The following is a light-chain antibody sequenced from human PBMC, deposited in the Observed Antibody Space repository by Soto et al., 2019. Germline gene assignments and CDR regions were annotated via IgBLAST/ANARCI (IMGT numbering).Light chain of an antibody. CDR3: QQNNSNPQT. V-gene: IGKV4-1*01. J-gene: IGKJ1*01. Sequence: DIVMTQSPDSLAVSLGERATINCKSSQSVLYSANKTNYLAWYQQKPGQPPKVLLYWASPRESGVPDRFSGGGSGRDSTRTIRRLQEADGAGDNCQQNNSNPQTLGQGTKVEI. CDR1: QSVLYSANKTNY. CDR2: WAS.